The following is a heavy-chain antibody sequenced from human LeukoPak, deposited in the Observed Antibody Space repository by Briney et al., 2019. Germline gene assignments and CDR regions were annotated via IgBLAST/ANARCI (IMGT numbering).Heavy chain of an antibody. CDR1: GGTFSSYA. V-gene: IGHV1-2*02. Sequence: ASVKVSCKASGGTFSSYAISWVRQAPGQGLEWMGWINPNSGGTNYAQKFQGRVTMTRDTSISTAYMELSRLRSDDTAVYYCARDRGFYCSSTSCYLFDNWGQGTLVTVSS. CDR3: ARDRGFYCSSTSCYLFDN. D-gene: IGHD2-2*01. J-gene: IGHJ4*02. CDR2: INPNSGGT.